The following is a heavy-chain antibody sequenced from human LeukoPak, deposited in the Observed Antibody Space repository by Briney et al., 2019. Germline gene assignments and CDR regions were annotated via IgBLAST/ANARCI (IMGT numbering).Heavy chain of an antibody. CDR2: IRYDGSNK. CDR3: AKERKRWLQLAPDY. J-gene: IGHJ4*02. Sequence: GGSLRLSCAASGFTFSSYGMHWVRQAPGKGLEWVAFIRYDGSNKYYADSVKGRFTISRDNSKNTLYLQINSLRAEDTAVYYCAKERKRWLQLAPDYWGQGTLVTVSS. CDR1: GFTFSSYG. V-gene: IGHV3-30*02. D-gene: IGHD5-24*01.